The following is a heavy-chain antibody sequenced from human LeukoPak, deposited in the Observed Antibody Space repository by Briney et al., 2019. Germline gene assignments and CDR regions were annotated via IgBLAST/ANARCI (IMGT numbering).Heavy chain of an antibody. CDR2: ISAYNGNT. J-gene: IGHJ4*02. V-gene: IGHV1-18*01. CDR1: GYTFNHYA. CDR3: ARDASVAEPSPD. D-gene: IGHD6-19*01. Sequence: ASVKVSCKASGYTFNHYAINWVRQAPGQGLEWMGWISAYNGNTNYAQKLQGRVTMTTDTSTSTAYMELRSLRSDDTAVYYCARDASVAEPSPDWGQGTLVTVSS.